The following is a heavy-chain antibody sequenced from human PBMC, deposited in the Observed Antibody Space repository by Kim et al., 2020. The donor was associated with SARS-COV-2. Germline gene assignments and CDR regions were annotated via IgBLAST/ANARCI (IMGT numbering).Heavy chain of an antibody. D-gene: IGHD1-1*01. CDR3: AKEKRRHYYYGMDV. J-gene: IGHJ6*02. Sequence: ADSMKGRFTIARDNSKNTLYLQMNSLRAEDTAVYYCAKEKRRHYYYGMDVWGQGTTVTVSS. V-gene: IGHV3-33*06.